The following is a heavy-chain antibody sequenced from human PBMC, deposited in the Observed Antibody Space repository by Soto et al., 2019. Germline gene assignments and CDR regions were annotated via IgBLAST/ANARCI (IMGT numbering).Heavy chain of an antibody. V-gene: IGHV1-69*13. CDR2: IIPIFGTA. J-gene: IGHJ2*01. CDR1: RGTFSSYA. Sequence: SVKVSCKDSRGTFSSYAISWVQQAPGQGLEWMGGIIPIFGTANYAQKFQGRVTITADESTSTAYMELSSLRSEDTAVYYCARVGMTTNWYFDLWGRGTLVTVS. D-gene: IGHD4-17*01. CDR3: ARVGMTTNWYFDL.